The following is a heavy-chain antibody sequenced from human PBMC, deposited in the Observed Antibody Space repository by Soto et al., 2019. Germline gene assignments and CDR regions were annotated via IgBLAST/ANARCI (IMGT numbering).Heavy chain of an antibody. CDR2: ISNDGSNK. CDR3: AKAFGNYWPFDY. CDR1: GFSFSTYG. Sequence: QVHLVESGGGVVQPGRSLRLSCAASGFSFSTYGMHWVRQAPGKGLEWVAFISNDGSNKYYADSVKGRFTISRDNSKNPLYLKVNSRRAEDTAVYYCAKAFGNYWPFDYGGKGTRVPVPS. J-gene: IGHJ4*02. D-gene: IGHD1-26*01. V-gene: IGHV3-30*18.